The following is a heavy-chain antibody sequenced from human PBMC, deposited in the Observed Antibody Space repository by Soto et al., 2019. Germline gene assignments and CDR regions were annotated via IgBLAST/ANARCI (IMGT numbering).Heavy chain of an antibody. CDR3: ARDSRYDFWSGYRGPKGAFDI. CDR1: GGSISSGGYY. D-gene: IGHD3-3*01. CDR2: IYYSGST. Sequence: TLSLTCTVSGGSISSGGYYWSWIRQHPGKGLEWIGYIYYSGSTYYNPSLKSRVTISVDTSKNQFSLKLSSVTAADTAVYYCARDSRYDFWSGYRGPKGAFDIWGQGTMVTVSS. V-gene: IGHV4-31*03. J-gene: IGHJ3*02.